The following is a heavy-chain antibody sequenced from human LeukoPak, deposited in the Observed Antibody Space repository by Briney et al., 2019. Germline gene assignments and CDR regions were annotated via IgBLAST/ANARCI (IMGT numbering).Heavy chain of an antibody. V-gene: IGHV3-7*01. CDR3: ASLTYYYDSSGYYNY. Sequence: GGSLRLSCAASGFTFSSYWMSWVRQAPGKGLEWVANIKQDGSEKYYVDSVKGRFTISRDNAKNSLYLQMNSLRAEDTAVYYCASLTYYYDSSGYYNYWGQGTLVTVSS. J-gene: IGHJ4*02. CDR2: IKQDGSEK. CDR1: GFTFSSYW. D-gene: IGHD3-22*01.